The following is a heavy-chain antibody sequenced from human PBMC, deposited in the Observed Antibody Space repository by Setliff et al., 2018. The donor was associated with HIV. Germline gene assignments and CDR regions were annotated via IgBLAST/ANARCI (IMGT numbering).Heavy chain of an antibody. CDR2: ISPDGSSI. CDR1: GFTFSSNW. V-gene: IGHV3-74*01. D-gene: IGHD5-12*01. J-gene: IGHJ4*01. CDR3: AKDRDGYNH. Sequence: GGSLRLSCAASGFTFSSNWMHWVRQVPGKGLVWVSRISPDGSSISYADSVKGRFTISRDNAKNTLYLQMNSLRAEDTAVYYCAKDRDGYNHWGHGTLVTVSS.